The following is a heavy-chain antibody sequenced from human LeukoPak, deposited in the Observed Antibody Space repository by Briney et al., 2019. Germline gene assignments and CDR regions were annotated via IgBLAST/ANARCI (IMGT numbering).Heavy chain of an antibody. CDR1: GGSISSDNSH. J-gene: IGHJ4*02. CDR2: IHYRGNT. CDR3: AREKAYDSSVSYSNPFDF. Sequence: SETLSLTCTVSGGSISSDNSHWSWIRQHPGKGLEWIGYIHYRGNTYYNPSLESRVTVSADTSKNQFCPKLSSVTAADTAVYYCAREKAYDSSVSYSNPFDFWGLGTLVTVSS. D-gene: IGHD3-22*01. V-gene: IGHV4-31*03.